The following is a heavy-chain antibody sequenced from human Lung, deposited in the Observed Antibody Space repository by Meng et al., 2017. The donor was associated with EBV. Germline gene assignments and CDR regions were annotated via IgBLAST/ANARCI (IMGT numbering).Heavy chain of an antibody. CDR3: ARDPTGGEDHQRV. CDR2: IYHSGIT. Sequence: QVQLQESGPGLVKPSQTLSLTCTVSGGPISSSNWWSWVRQPPGKGLEWIGKIYHSGITIYNPSLKSRVTMSVDNSKNQFSLKLNSMTAADTAVYYCARDPTGGEDHQRVWGQGTLVTVSS. J-gene: IGHJ4*02. CDR1: GGPISSSNW. V-gene: IGHV4-4*02. D-gene: IGHD1-14*01.